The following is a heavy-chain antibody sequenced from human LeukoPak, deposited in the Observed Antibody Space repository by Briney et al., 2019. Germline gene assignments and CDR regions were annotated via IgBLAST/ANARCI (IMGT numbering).Heavy chain of an antibody. D-gene: IGHD1-14*01. CDR3: VGGTPPEDY. J-gene: IGHJ4*02. CDR2: FHYSGTT. V-gene: IGHV4-38-2*01. Sequence: PGGSLRLSCAASGFTFSSYAMSWVRQAPGKGLEWIRSFHYSGTTYYSPSLKSRVTISVDTSKNQFSLKLSSVTAADTAVYFCVGGTPPEDYWGQGTLVAVSS. CDR1: GFTFSSYA.